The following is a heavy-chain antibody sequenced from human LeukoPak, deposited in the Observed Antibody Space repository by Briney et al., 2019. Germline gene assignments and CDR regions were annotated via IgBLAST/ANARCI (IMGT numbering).Heavy chain of an antibody. CDR2: IIPIFGTA. CDR1: GGTFSSYA. CDR3: ARDFEPQLVETRVGYYYYYMDV. Sequence: GASVKVSCKASGGTFSSYAISWVRQAPGQGLEWMGGIIPIFGTANYAQKFQGRVTITTDESTSTAYMELSSLRSEDTAVYYCARDFEPQLVETRVGYYYYYMDVWGKGTTVTVSS. D-gene: IGHD6-13*01. V-gene: IGHV1-69*05. J-gene: IGHJ6*03.